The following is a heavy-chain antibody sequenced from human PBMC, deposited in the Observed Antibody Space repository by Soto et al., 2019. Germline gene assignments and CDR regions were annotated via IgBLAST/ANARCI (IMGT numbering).Heavy chain of an antibody. CDR3: ARLRARTVVYYYYCGMEV. CDR1: RGSFSGYY. CDR2: ISQRGNT. J-gene: IGHJ6*02. Sequence: PSETVSLTCSIYRGSFSGYYWSCIRQPAGKGLEWVGEISQRGNTNYSPSLKSRVSISIDTSKKQFSLNLASVSAADTAVYYCARLRARTVVYYYYCGMEVGGQGNTVT. V-gene: IGHV4-34*01. D-gene: IGHD2-15*01.